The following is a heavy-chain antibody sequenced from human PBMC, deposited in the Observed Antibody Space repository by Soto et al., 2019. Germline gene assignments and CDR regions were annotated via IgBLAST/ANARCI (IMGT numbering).Heavy chain of an antibody. J-gene: IGHJ6*02. CDR1: GYTFTSYY. D-gene: IGHD3-9*01. V-gene: IGHV1-46*03. CDR2: INPSGSST. CDR3: ARPTQNVLRYFYWLLDYYYGMDV. Sequence: GASVKVSCKASGYTFTSYYMHWVRQAPGQGLEWMGIINPSGSSTRYAQKFQGRVTMTRDTSTSTVYMELSSLRSEDTAVYYCARPTQNVLRYFYWLLDYYYGMDVWGQGTTVTVSS.